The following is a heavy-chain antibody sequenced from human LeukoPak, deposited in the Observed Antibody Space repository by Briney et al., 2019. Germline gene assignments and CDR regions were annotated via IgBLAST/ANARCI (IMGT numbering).Heavy chain of an antibody. CDR3: ARVGSGSYFDY. Sequence: PSETLSLTCTVSGGSVSSGSYYWSWIRQPPGKGLEWIGYIYYSRSTNYNPSLKSRVTISVDTSKNQFSLKLSSVTAADTAVYYCARVGSGSYFDYWGQGTLVTVSS. V-gene: IGHV4-61*01. CDR2: IYYSRST. D-gene: IGHD1-26*01. CDR1: GGSVSSGSYY. J-gene: IGHJ4*02.